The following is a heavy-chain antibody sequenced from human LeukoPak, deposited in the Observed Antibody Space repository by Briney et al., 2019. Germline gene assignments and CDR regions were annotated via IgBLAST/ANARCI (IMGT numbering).Heavy chain of an antibody. V-gene: IGHV1-24*01. CDR2: FDPEDGET. J-gene: IGHJ6*02. D-gene: IGHD6-13*01. CDR1: GYTLTELS. CDR3: ATGTAAAGTLDYYYYGMDV. Sequence: GASVKVSCKVSGYTLTELSMHWVRQAPGKALEWMGGFDPEDGETIYAQKFQGRVTMTEDTSTDTAYMELSSLRSEDTAVYYCATGTAAAGTLDYYYYGMDVWGQGTTVTVSS.